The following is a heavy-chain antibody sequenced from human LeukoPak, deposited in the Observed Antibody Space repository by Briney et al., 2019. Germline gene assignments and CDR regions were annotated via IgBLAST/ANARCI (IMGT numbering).Heavy chain of an antibody. V-gene: IGHV4-34*01. D-gene: IGHD6-13*01. CDR3: ARFRVTAVGSYYFDS. CDR1: GGSFRGYY. CDR2: INHSGST. J-gene: IGHJ4*02. Sequence: SETLSLTCAVSGGSFRGYYWSWIRQPPGKGLEWIGKINHSGSTNYNPSLKSRVTISVDTSKNQFSLKVTSVTAADTAVYFCARFRVTAVGSYYFDSWGQGTLVAVTS.